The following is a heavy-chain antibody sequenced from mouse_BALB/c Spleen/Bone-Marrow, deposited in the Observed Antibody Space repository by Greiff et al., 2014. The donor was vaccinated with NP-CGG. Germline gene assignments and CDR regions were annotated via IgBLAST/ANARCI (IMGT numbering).Heavy chain of an antibody. V-gene: IGHV5-12-1*01. CDR3: TRHGDYYPYYYARDY. J-gene: IGHJ4*01. CDR2: ISPGGGTN. D-gene: IGHD1-1*01. CDR1: GFAFSSYD. Sequence: EVMLVESGGGLVKPGGSLKLSCAASGFAFSSYDMSWVRQTPEKRLEWVAYISPGGGTNYYSDTVKGRFTISRDNAKNTLYLQMSSLKSEDTAIYYCTRHGDYYPYYYARDYWGQGTSGTVSS.